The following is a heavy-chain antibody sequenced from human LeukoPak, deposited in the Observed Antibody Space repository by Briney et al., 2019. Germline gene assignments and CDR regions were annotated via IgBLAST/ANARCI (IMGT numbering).Heavy chain of an antibody. CDR3: ASGGYCGTTTCYPNWFDP. Sequence: SETLSLTCSVSGGSISSYYWSWIRQPPGKGLEWIGYISSSGSTNYNPSLKSRVTMSVDTSKNQFSLKLTSVTAADTAVYYCASGGYCGTTTCYPNWFDPWGQGTLVTVSS. V-gene: IGHV4-59*01. CDR1: GGSISSYY. J-gene: IGHJ5*02. D-gene: IGHD2-2*01. CDR2: ISSSGST.